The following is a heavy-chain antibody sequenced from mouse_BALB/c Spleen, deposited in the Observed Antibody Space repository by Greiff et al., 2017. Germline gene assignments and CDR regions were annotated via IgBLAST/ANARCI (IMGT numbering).Heavy chain of an antibody. CDR2: IYPGNVNT. D-gene: IGHD1-1*01. V-gene: IGHV1S56*01. J-gene: IGHJ1*01. Sequence: VQLQQSGPELVKPGASVRISCKASGYTFTSYYIHWVKQRPGQGLEWIGWIYPGNVNTKYNEKFKGKATLTADKSSSTAYMQLSSLTSEDSAVYFCARESTTVVDWYFDVWGAGTTVTVSS. CDR3: ARESTTVVDWYFDV. CDR1: GYTFTSYY.